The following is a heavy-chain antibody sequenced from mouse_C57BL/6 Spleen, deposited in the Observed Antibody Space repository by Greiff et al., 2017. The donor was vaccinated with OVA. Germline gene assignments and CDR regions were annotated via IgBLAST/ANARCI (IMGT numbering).Heavy chain of an antibody. V-gene: IGHV5-4*01. D-gene: IGHD2-5*01. CDR2: ISDGGSYT. CDR1: GFTFSSYA. J-gene: IGHJ4*01. Sequence: EVKLVESGGGLVKPGGSLKLSCAASGFTFSSYAMSWVRQTPEKRLEWVATISDGGSYTYYPANVKGRFTISRDNAKNNLYLQMSHLKSEDTAMYYCARDGYSIRGYAMDYWGQGTSVTVSS. CDR3: ARDGYSIRGYAMDY.